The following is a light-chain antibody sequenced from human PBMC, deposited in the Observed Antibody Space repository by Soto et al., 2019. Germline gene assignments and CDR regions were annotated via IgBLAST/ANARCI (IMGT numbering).Light chain of an antibody. V-gene: IGKV1-6*01. J-gene: IGKJ1*01. CDR3: LQDYTYPRT. CDR2: AAS. CDR1: QGIRND. Sequence: AIQMTQSPYSLSASVGDRVTITCRASQGIRNDLGWYQQKPGKAPKLLIYAASSLQSGVPSRFSGSGSGTDFTLTIIILQPEDFATYYCLQDYTYPRTFGQGTKVEIK.